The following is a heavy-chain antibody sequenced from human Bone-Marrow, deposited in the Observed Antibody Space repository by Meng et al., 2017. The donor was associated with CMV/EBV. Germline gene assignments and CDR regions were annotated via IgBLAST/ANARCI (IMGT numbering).Heavy chain of an antibody. J-gene: IGHJ4*02. Sequence: GGSLRLSCTASGFTFSTYSMNWVRQAPGKGLEWVSSISSSGSFTFYADSVKGRFTISRDNAKNSLYLQMDSLSAEDTAVYYCARDIGKTVMMRLGDYWGQGTLVTVSS. V-gene: IGHV3-21*01. D-gene: IGHD4-17*01. CDR1: GFTFSTYS. CDR3: ARDIGKTVMMRLGDY. CDR2: ISSSGSFT.